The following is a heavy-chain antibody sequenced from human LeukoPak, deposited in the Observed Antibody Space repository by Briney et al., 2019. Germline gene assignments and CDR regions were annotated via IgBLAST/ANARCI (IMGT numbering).Heavy chain of an antibody. J-gene: IGHJ5*02. CDR3: ALQQLTTNWFDP. Sequence: ASVKVSCKASGYTFTSYGISWVRQAPGQGLEWMGWISAYNGNANYAQKLQGRVTMTTDTSTSTVYMELSSLRSEDTAVYYCALQQLTTNWFDPWGQGTLVTVSS. D-gene: IGHD6-13*01. CDR1: GYTFTSYG. V-gene: IGHV1-18*01. CDR2: ISAYNGNA.